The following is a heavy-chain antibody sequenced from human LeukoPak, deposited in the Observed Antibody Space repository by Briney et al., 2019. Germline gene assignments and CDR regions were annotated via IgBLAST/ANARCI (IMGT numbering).Heavy chain of an antibody. CDR1: GGSISSGDYY. CDR2: IYYSGST. D-gene: IGHD3-9*01. V-gene: IGHV4-30-4*01. Sequence: SETLSLTCTVSGGSISSGDYYWSWIRQPPGKGLEWIGYIYYSGSTYYNLSLKSRVTISVDTSKNQFSLKLSSVTAADTAVYYCARGRRGIFWFDPWGQGTLVTVSS. CDR3: ARGRRGIFWFDP. J-gene: IGHJ5*02.